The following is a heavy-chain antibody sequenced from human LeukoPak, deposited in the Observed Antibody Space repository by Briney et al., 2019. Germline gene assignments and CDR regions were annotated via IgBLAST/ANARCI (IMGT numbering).Heavy chain of an antibody. V-gene: IGHV3-21*01. CDR2: ISSSSSYI. CDR1: GFTFSSYS. CDR3: ASSFGGRMVVTAIWGTFDY. D-gene: IGHD2-21*02. J-gene: IGHJ4*02. Sequence: KPGGSLRLSCAASGFTFSSYSMNWVRQAPGKGLEWVSSISSSSSYIYYADSVKGRFTISRDNAKNSLYLQMNSLRAEDTAVYYCASSFGGRMVVTAIWGTFDYWGQGTLVTVSS.